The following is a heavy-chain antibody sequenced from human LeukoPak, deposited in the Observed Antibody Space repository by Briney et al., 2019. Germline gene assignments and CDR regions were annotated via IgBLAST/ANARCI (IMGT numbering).Heavy chain of an antibody. CDR3: ARDLWFGELYGMDV. CDR2: IYYSGST. D-gene: IGHD3-10*01. Sequence: SETLSLTCTVSGGSISSYYWSWIRQPPGKGLEWIGYIYYSGSTNYNPSLKSRVTISVDTSKNQFSLKLSSVTAADTAVYYCARDLWFGELYGMDVWGQGTTVTVSS. J-gene: IGHJ6*02. V-gene: IGHV4-59*12. CDR1: GGSISSYY.